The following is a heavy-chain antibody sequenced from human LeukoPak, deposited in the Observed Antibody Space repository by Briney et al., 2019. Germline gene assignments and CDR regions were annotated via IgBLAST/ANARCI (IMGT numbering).Heavy chain of an antibody. CDR2: ISSSSKYI. J-gene: IGHJ4*02. CDR3: ARGDYDSSGYYYDY. D-gene: IGHD3-22*01. V-gene: IGHV3-21*01. CDR1: GFTFSSYT. Sequence: GGSLRLSCAASGFTFSSYTMNWVRQAPGKGLEWVSSISSSSKYIYYAESVKGRFTISRDNAKNSLYLQMNSLRAEDTAVYYCARGDYDSSGYYYDYWGQGILVTVPS.